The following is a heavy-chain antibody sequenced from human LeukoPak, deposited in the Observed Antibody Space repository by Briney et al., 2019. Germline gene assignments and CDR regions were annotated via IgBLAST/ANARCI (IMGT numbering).Heavy chain of an antibody. V-gene: IGHV3-33*08. J-gene: IGHJ4*02. D-gene: IGHD2-2*01. CDR3: ARLPAYCSSTSCYYDY. CDR1: GFTFSSYS. Sequence: PGGSLRLSCAASGFTFSSYSMNWVRQAPGKGLEWVAFIRYDGDTKYYADSVNGRFTISRDNSKNTLYLQMNSLRAEDTAVYYCARLPAYCSSTSCYYDYWGQGTLVTVSS. CDR2: IRYDGDTK.